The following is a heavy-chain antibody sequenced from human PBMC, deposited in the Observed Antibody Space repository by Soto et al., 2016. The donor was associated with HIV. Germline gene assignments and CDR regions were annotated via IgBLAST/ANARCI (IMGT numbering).Heavy chain of an antibody. CDR2: INPNSGGT. CDR3: ARDGLRSNPYWYFDL. CDR1: GYTFTDYY. V-gene: IGHV1-2*02. Sequence: QVQLVQSGAEVKKPGASVKVSCEASGYTFTDYYIHWVRQAPGQGLEWMGWINPNSGGTIYAQKFQGRVTMTRATSINTAYMELSGLRSDDTAVFYCARDGLRSNPYWYFDLWGRGTLVTVSS. J-gene: IGHJ2*01.